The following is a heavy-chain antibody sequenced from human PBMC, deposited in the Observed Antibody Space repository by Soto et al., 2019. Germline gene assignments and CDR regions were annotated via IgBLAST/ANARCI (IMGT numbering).Heavy chain of an antibody. J-gene: IGHJ4*02. V-gene: IGHV3-21*01. D-gene: IGHD6-6*01. CDR1: GFTFSSYS. CDR2: ISSSSSYI. CDR3: ARDELRTRIEYSSSAGFDY. Sequence: EVQLVESGGGLVKPGGSLRLSCAASGFTFSSYSMNWVRQAPGKGLEWVSAISSSSSYIYYADSVKGRFTISRDNAKNPSYLQMNSLRAEDTAVYYCARDELRTRIEYSSSAGFDYWGQGSLVTVSS.